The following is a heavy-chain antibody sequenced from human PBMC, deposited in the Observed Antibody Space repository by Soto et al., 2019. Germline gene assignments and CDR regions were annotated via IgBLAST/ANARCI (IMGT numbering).Heavy chain of an antibody. D-gene: IGHD3-10*02. CDR2: IYWDDDK. V-gene: IGHV2-5*02. CDR1: GLSLSTSGEA. J-gene: IGHJ5*02. CDR3: AHYVSTSPAGWFDP. Sequence: QITLKESGPTLVKPTQTLTLTCTFSGLSLSTSGEAVGWIRQPPGKALEWLALIYWDDDKRYNPTLKTRLTITTDTSKNQVALTLTTMDPVDTATYYCAHYVSTSPAGWFDPWGQGILVTVSS.